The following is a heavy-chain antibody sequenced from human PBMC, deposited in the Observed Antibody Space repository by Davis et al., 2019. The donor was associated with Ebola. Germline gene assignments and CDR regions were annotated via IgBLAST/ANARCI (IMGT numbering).Heavy chain of an antibody. CDR2: IYPGDSDT. CDR3: ARQARWDTATGVWFDP. Sequence: KVSCKGSGYSFTSYWIGWVRQMPGKGLEWMGIIYPGDSDTRYSPSFQGQVTISADKSISTAYLQWSSLKASDTAMYYCARQARWDTATGVWFDPWGQGTLVTVSS. J-gene: IGHJ5*02. CDR1: GYSFTSYW. D-gene: IGHD5-18*01. V-gene: IGHV5-51*01.